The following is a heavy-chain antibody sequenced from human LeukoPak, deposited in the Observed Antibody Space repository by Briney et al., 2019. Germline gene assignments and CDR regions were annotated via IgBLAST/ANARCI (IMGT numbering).Heavy chain of an antibody. V-gene: IGHV3-7*01. CDR1: GFTFSNYW. J-gene: IGHJ4*02. D-gene: IGHD6-13*01. Sequence: GGSLRLSCAASGFTFSNYWMSWVRQAPGKGLEWVANIKQDGSEKYYVDSVKDRFTISRDNAKNSLYLQMNSLRADDTAVYYCARVRGSWCLDCWGQGTLVTVSS. CDR2: IKQDGSEK. CDR3: ARVRGSWCLDC.